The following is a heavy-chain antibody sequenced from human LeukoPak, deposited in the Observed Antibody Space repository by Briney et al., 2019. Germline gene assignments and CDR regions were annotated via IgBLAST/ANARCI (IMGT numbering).Heavy chain of an antibody. CDR3: ARHGLELNWFDP. J-gene: IGHJ5*02. D-gene: IGHD1-7*01. V-gene: IGHV3-11*06. CDR2: ISSSSSYT. Sequence: PGGSLRLSCAASGFTFSDYYMSWIRQAPGKGLEWVSYISSSSSYTNYADSVKGRFTISRGNAKNSLYLQMNSLRAEDTAVYYCARHGLELNWFDPWGQGTLVTVSS. CDR1: GFTFSDYY.